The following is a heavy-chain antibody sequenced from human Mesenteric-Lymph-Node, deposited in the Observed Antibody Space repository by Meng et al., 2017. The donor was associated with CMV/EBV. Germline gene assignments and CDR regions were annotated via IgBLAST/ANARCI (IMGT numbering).Heavy chain of an antibody. Sequence: GGSLRLSCAASGFAFSHYAMYWVRQAPGKGLEWVAVISYDGRTKYYEDSVKGRFTISRDNSKNTLFLQMNSLTPDDTALFYCARVREWEPSWGQGTLVTVSS. CDR1: GFAFSHYA. J-gene: IGHJ4*02. D-gene: IGHD1-26*01. V-gene: IGHV3-30*04. CDR3: ARVREWEPS. CDR2: ISYDGRTK.